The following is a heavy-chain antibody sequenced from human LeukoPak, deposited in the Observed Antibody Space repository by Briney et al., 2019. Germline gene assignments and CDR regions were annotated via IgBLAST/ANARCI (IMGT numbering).Heavy chain of an antibody. CDR3: AKDRRSGVRYYYMDV. V-gene: IGHV3-23*01. CDR1: GFTFSSYA. J-gene: IGHJ6*03. D-gene: IGHD1-14*01. CDR2: ISGSGGST. Sequence: GGSLRLSCAASGFTFSSYAMSWVRQAPGKGLEWVSAISGSGGSTYYADSVKGRFTISRDNSKNTLYLQMNSLRAEDTAVYYCAKDRRSGVRYYYMDVWGKGTTVTVSS.